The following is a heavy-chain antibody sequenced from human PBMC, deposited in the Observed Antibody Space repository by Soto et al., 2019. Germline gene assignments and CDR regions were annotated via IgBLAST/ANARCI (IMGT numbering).Heavy chain of an antibody. J-gene: IGHJ4*02. CDR1: GFTFDDYA. CDR2: ISWNSGSI. D-gene: IGHD6-19*01. V-gene: IGHV3-9*01. Sequence: EVQLVESGGGLVQPGRSLRLSCAASGFTFDDYAMHWVRQAPGKGLEWVSGISWNSGSIGYADSVKGRFTISRDNAKNSLYLQINSLRAEDTALYYCAKGSVAGYFDYWGQGTLVTVSS. CDR3: AKGSVAGYFDY.